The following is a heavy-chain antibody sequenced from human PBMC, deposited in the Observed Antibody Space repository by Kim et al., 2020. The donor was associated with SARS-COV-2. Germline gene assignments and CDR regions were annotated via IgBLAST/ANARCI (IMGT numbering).Heavy chain of an antibody. CDR1: GFTFSSYG. D-gene: IGHD4-17*01. V-gene: IGHV3-30*18. CDR2: ISYDGSNK. Sequence: GGSLRLSCAASGFTFSSYGMHWVRQAPGKGLEWVAVISYDGSNKYYADSVKGRFTISRDNSKNTLYLQMNSLRAEDTAVYYCAKGGSTVTAYYYYYGMD. J-gene: IGHJ6*01. CDR3: AKGGSTVTAYYYYYGMD.